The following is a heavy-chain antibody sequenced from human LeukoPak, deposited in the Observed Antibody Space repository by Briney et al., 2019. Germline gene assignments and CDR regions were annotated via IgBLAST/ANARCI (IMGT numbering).Heavy chain of an antibody. J-gene: IGHJ3*02. CDR1: GYSISSGYY. D-gene: IGHD2-2*01. V-gene: IGHV4-38-2*01. Sequence: SETLSLTCAVSGYSISSGYYWGWIRQPPGKGLEWIGSIYHSGSTYYSPSLKSRVTISVDTSKNQFSLKLSSVTAADTAVYYCARLEDCSSTSCYPYAFDIWGQGTMVTVSS. CDR3: ARLEDCSSTSCYPYAFDI. CDR2: IYHSGST.